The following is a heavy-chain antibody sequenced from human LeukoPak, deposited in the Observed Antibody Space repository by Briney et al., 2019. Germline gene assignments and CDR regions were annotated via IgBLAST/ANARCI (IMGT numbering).Heavy chain of an antibody. CDR2: ISAYNGNT. D-gene: IGHD5-18*01. CDR3: ARERGYSYGYESLVDAFDI. CDR1: GYTFTSYA. V-gene: IGHV1-18*01. J-gene: IGHJ3*02. Sequence: ASVKVSCKASGYTFTSYAMHWVRQAPGQRLEWMGWISAYNGNTNYAQKLQGRVTMTTDTSTSTAYMELRSLRSDDTAVYYCARERGYSYGYESLVDAFDIWGQGTMVTVSS.